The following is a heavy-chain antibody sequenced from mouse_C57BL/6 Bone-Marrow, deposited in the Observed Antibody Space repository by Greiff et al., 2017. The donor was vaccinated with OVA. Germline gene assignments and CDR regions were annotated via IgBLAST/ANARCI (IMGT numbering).Heavy chain of an antibody. CDR2: ISSGGSYT. V-gene: IGHV5-6*02. Sequence: DVKLVESGGDLVKPGGSLKLSCAASGFTFSSYGMSWVRQTPDKRLEWVATISSGGSYTYYPDSVKGRFTISRDNAKNTLYLQMSSLKSEDTAMYYCARPDYDFLFAYWGRGTLVTVSA. D-gene: IGHD2-4*01. CDR1: GFTFSSYG. CDR3: ARPDYDFLFAY. J-gene: IGHJ3*01.